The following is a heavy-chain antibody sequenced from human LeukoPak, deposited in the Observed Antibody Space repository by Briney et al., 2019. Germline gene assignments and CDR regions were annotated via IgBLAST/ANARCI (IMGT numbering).Heavy chain of an antibody. V-gene: IGHV4-30-2*01. CDR1: GGSISSGGYS. CDR2: IYHSGST. D-gene: IGHD3-22*01. Sequence: ASQTLSLTCAVSGGSISSGGYSWSWIRQPPGKGLEWIGYIYHSGSTYYNPSLKSRVTISVDRSKNQFSLKLSSVTAADTAVYYCARGGRSSGYYFDYWGQGTLVIVSS. CDR3: ARGGRSSGYYFDY. J-gene: IGHJ4*02.